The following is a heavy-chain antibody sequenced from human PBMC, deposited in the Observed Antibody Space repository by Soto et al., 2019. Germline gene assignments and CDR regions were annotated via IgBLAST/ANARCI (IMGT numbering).Heavy chain of an antibody. V-gene: IGHV5-10-1*01. J-gene: IGHJ6*02. CDR3: ARRCSTTSCQLYYYGMDV. CDR1: GYSFTSYW. D-gene: IGHD2-2*01. CDR2: IDPSDSYT. Sequence: EESLKISCKGSGYSFTSYWISWVRQMPGKGLEWMGRIDPSDSYTNYSPSFQGHVTISADKSISTAYLQWSSLKASDTAMYYCARRCSTTSCQLYYYGMDVWGQGTTVTASS.